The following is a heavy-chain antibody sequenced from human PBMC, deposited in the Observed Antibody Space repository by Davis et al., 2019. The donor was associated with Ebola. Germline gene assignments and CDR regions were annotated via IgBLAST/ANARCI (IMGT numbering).Heavy chain of an antibody. V-gene: IGHV4-38-2*02. Sequence: MPSETLSLTCTVSGYSISSGHYWGWIRQPPGKGLEWIGNIYHIESPYYNPSLKSRVTMSIDTSKNQFSLKLTSVTAADTAGYYCARSITRPRVRFDPWGQGTLVIVSS. CDR1: GYSISSGHY. D-gene: IGHD3-10*01. CDR3: ARSITRPRVRFDP. J-gene: IGHJ5*02. CDR2: IYHIESP.